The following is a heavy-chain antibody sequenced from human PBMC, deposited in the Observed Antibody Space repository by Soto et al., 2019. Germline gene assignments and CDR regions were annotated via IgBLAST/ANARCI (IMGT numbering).Heavy chain of an antibody. J-gene: IGHJ6*02. CDR3: VHMVSSSGHRLLWYYDGMDG. CDR2: IFWNDDK. Sequence: GPPLSKPTRTLTLTCIFSGFSLDTSGVGVGRIRQRPGKALEWLALIFWNDDKRYSPSLKSSVSITKDNSKYPGVLRMTKVDPVDTATYYCVHMVSSSGHRLLWYYDGMDGWRQGTTVTV. V-gene: IGHV2-5*01. D-gene: IGHD3-22*01. CDR1: GFSLDTSGVG.